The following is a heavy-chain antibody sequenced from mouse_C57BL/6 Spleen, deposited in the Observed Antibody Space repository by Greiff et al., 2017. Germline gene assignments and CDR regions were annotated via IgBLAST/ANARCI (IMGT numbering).Heavy chain of an antibody. CDR1: GYAFSSSW. V-gene: IGHV1-82*01. D-gene: IGHD1-1*01. J-gene: IGHJ4*01. CDR3: ARGGYYGSSPHYYAMDY. Sequence: VQLQQSGPELVKPGASVKISCKASGYAFSSSWMNWVKQRPGKGLEWIGRIYPGDGDTNYNGKFKGKATLTADKSSSPAYMQLSSLTSEDSAVYFWARGGYYGSSPHYYAMDYWGQGTSVTVSS. CDR2: IYPGDGDT.